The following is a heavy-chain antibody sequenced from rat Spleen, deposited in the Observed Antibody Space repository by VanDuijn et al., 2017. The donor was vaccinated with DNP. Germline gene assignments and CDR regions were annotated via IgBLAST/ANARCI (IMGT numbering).Heavy chain of an antibody. Sequence: EVQLVESGGGLVQPGRSLKLSCAASGFTFSDYNMAWVRQAPSKGLEWVACMSPTTRSSYYRDSVRGRFTISRHNAENTVYLEMNSLRSEDTATYHCVKHLDAWGQGTSVTVSS. J-gene: IGHJ4*01. CDR2: MSPTTRSS. CDR1: GFTFSDYN. V-gene: IGHV5-22*01. CDR3: VKHLDA.